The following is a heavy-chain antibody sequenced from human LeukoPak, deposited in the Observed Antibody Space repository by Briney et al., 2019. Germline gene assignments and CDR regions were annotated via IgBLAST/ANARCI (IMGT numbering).Heavy chain of an antibody. V-gene: IGHV1-46*01. CDR2: INPAGGST. J-gene: IGHJ4*02. D-gene: IGHD4-17*01. CDR3: ARYNGDLTGGFDY. Sequence: GASVKVSCKASGYTFTDYFLHWVRQAPGQGLEWMGIINPAGGSTGYAQKFQGRVTMTRDTSTSTVYMELSSLRSEDTAVYYCARYNGDLTGGFDYWGQGTLVTVSS. CDR1: GYTFTDYF.